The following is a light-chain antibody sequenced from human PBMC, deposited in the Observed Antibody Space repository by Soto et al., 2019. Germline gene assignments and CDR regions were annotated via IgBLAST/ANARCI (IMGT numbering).Light chain of an antibody. Sequence: DAVMTQSPDSMPASLGGRATINCKSSQSVLYSSNNKNYLAWYQQKPGQPPKLLIYWASTRESGVPARFSGSGSGTDFTLTISSLQAEDVAVYYCQQYLNTPRTFGQGTKVDIK. CDR3: QQYLNTPRT. V-gene: IGKV4-1*01. CDR1: QSVLYSSNNKNY. J-gene: IGKJ1*01. CDR2: WAS.